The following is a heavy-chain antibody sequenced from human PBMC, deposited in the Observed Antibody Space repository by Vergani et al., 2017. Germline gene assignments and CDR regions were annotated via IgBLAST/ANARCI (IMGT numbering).Heavy chain of an antibody. CDR3: AKRSCVGGSYYKPLFDY. V-gene: IGHV4-61*02. D-gene: IGHD2-15*01. CDR1: GGSINSHNYH. Sequence: QVQLLESGPGLVKPSQTLSLTCTVSGGSINSHNYHWSWIRQPAGKGLEWIGRIHTSGSTNYHPSLKSRVTMSEDTSKNQFSLNLTPVTAADTALYFSAKRSCVGGSYYKPLFDYWGQGIMVTVSP. CDR2: IHTSGST. J-gene: IGHJ4*02.